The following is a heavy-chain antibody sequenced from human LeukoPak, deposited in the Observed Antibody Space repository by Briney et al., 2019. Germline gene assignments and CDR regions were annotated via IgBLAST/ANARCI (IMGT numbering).Heavy chain of an antibody. CDR2: IRQSGDIT. CDR1: EFTFSNYV. Sequence: GGSLRLSCAASEFTFSNYVMNWVRQAPGKGLEWVSSIRQSGDITYYADSVKGRFTISRDNSKNTLYLQMNSLRAEDTAVYYCAKLDSSGYYLIDYWGQGTLVTVSS. D-gene: IGHD3-22*01. J-gene: IGHJ4*02. CDR3: AKLDSSGYYLIDY. V-gene: IGHV3-23*01.